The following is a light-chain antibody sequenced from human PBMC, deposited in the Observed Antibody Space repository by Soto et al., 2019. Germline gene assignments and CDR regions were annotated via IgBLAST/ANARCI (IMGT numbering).Light chain of an antibody. CDR2: GNS. V-gene: IGLV1-40*01. CDR3: QSYDSSLSGWV. Sequence: QSVLTQPPSVSGAPGQRVTISFSGSSSNIGAGYDEHWYQQLPGTAPKLLIYGNSNLPSGVPDRFTGSKSGTSASLAITGLEAKDEADYYCQSYDSSLSGWVFGGGTKLTVL. CDR1: SSNIGAGYD. J-gene: IGLJ3*02.